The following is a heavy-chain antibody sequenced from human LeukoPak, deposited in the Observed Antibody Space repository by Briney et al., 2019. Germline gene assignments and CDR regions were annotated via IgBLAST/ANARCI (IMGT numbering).Heavy chain of an antibody. CDR3: ARGHRGVFTDPINY. D-gene: IGHD5-12*01. J-gene: IGHJ4*02. V-gene: IGHV4-39*01. CDR1: DGSISSRNYY. Sequence: SETLSLTCTVSDGSISSRNYYWGWIRQPPGKGLEWIGSIDYNGDTYYNPSLASRVTMSEDTSKNQFSLKLNSVTAEDTAVYYCARGHRGVFTDPINYWAQGTLVTVSS. CDR2: IDYNGDT.